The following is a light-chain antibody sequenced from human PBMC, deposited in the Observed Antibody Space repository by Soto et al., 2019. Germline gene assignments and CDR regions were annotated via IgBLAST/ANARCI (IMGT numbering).Light chain of an antibody. CDR2: MND. V-gene: IGLV1-47*01. J-gene: IGLJ1*01. CDR1: TSNILRNY. CDR3: ASWDDSLSGYV. Sequence: QSVLTQPPSASGNPGQRLTISCSGSTSNILRNYVYWYRQFPGTAPRLLISMNDQRPSGVPDRFSGSKSGTSASLAISGLRSEEEADYYCASWDDSLSGYVFGTGTKVTVL.